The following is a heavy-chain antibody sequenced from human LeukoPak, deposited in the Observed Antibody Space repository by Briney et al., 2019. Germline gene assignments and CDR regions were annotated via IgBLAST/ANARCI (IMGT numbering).Heavy chain of an antibody. Sequence: ASVKVSCKASGYTFTNYYMHWVRQAPGQGLDWMGIINPSGGSTSYAQKFQGRVTMTRDTSTSTVYMELSSLRSEDTAVYYCARSPPYYCDSSGYYMRGYFDYWGQGTLVTVSS. CDR1: GYTFTNYY. CDR3: ARSPPYYCDSSGYYMRGYFDY. CDR2: INPSGGST. V-gene: IGHV1-46*01. D-gene: IGHD3-22*01. J-gene: IGHJ4*02.